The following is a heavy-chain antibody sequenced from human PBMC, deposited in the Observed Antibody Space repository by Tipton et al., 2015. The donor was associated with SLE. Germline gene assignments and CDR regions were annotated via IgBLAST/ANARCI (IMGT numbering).Heavy chain of an antibody. D-gene: IGHD6-13*01. V-gene: IGHV4-61*01. CDR1: GGSVSSGNYY. CDR3: ASYGSSAFDY. CDR2: INHSGST. Sequence: TLSLTCTVSGGSVSSGNYYWSWIRQPPGKGLEWIGEINHSGSTNYNPSLKSRVTISVDTSKNQFSLKLSSVTAADTAVYYCASYGSSAFDYWGQGTLVTVSS. J-gene: IGHJ4*02.